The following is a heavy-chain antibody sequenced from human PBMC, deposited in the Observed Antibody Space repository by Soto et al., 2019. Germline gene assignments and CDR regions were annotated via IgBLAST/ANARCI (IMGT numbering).Heavy chain of an antibody. CDR3: ARGLGGGSYSDY. CDR1: GYTFTGYY. D-gene: IGHD1-26*01. J-gene: IGHJ4*02. V-gene: IGHV1-2*02. Sequence: GASVKVSCKASGYTFTGYYIHWVRQAPGQGLEWMGWTNPSNGGTNYAQKFQGRVTMTRDTSLSIGYMELTTLRSDDTAVYYCARGLGGGSYSDYWGQGTLVTVSS. CDR2: TNPSNGGT.